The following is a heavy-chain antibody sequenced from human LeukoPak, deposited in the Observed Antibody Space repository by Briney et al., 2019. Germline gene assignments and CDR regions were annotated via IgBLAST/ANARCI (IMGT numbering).Heavy chain of an antibody. V-gene: IGHV4-34*01. CDR1: GASFSGYY. J-gene: IGHJ4*02. Sequence: NASETLSLTCAVYGASFSGYYWSWIRQPPRKGLEWIWEINHSGSTNYNPSLKSRVTISVDTSKNQFSLKMSFVTAADTAVYYCARGFPLYYYDSSGYPEIDYWGQGTLVTVSS. CDR3: ARGFPLYYYDSSGYPEIDY. CDR2: INHSGST. D-gene: IGHD3-22*01.